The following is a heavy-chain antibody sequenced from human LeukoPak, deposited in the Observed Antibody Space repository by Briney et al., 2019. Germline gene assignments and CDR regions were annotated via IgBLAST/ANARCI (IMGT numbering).Heavy chain of an antibody. V-gene: IGHV1-18*01. CDR1: GYTFTSYG. D-gene: IGHD3-10*01. Sequence: ASVKVSCKASGYTFTSYGISWVRQAPGQGLEWMGWISAYNGNTNYAQKFQGRVTITADESTSTAYMELSSLRSEDTAVYYCARVVYGSGSGGYFDYWGQGTLVTVSS. CDR2: ISAYNGNT. J-gene: IGHJ4*02. CDR3: ARVVYGSGSGGYFDY.